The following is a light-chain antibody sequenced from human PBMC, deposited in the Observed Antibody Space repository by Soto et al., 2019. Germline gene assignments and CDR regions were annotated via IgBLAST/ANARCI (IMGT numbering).Light chain of an antibody. CDR2: GDN. CDR3: QSYDNSLNHVV. V-gene: IGLV1-40*01. J-gene: IGLJ2*01. Sequence: QYVLTQPPSVSGAPGQRVTIPCTGSSSNIGSFYDVHWYQQLPGTVPKLLIYGDNNRPSGVPDRFSGSKSGTADSLAITWLQAEDEADSYCQSYDNSLNHVVFGGGNKLTVL. CDR1: SSNIGSFYD.